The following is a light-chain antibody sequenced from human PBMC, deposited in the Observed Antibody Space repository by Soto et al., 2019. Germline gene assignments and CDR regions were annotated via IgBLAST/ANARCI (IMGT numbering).Light chain of an antibody. CDR2: GAS. CDR3: QQYNNWPPA. J-gene: IGKJ4*01. V-gene: IGKV3-15*01. Sequence: EIVMTQSPATVSLSPCDRATLSCRASQSVSSNLAWYQQKPGQAPRLLIYGASTRATGIPARFSGSGSGTEFTLTISSLQSEDFAVYYCQQYNNWPPAFGGGTKVDIK. CDR1: QSVSSN.